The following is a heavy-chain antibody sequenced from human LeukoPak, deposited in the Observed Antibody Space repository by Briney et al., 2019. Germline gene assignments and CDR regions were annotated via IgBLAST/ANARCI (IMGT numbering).Heavy chain of an antibody. V-gene: IGHV5-51*01. CDR2: IYPGDSDT. CDR3: ARQGSSSSLGFDY. J-gene: IGHJ4*02. D-gene: IGHD6-6*01. Sequence: GESLKISCKGSGYSFTTYWIGWVRQMPGKGLEWMGIIYPGDSDTRYSPSFQGQVTISADKSISTAYLQWSSLKASDTAMYYRARQGSSSSLGFDYWGQGTLVTVSS. CDR1: GYSFTTYW.